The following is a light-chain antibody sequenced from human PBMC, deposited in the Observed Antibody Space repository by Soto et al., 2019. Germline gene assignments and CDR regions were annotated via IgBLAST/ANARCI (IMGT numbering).Light chain of an antibody. CDR2: DVT. V-gene: IGLV2-14*01. CDR3: SSYKSSSTYV. Sequence: QSVLTQPASVSGSPGQSITISCTGTSSDVGGYNYVSWYQQHPGKVPKLMIYDVTNRPSGISNRFSASKSGNTASPTISGLQAEDEADYYCSSYKSSSTYVFGTGTKVTVL. J-gene: IGLJ1*01. CDR1: SSDVGGYNY.